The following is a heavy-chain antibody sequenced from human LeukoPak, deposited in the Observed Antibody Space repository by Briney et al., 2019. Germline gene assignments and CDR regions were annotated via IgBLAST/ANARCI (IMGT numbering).Heavy chain of an antibody. CDR3: ARVSDIVVVPHRYGLDY. CDR2: IYYSGST. D-gene: IGHD2-15*01. CDR1: GGSISSGDYY. Sequence: PSQTLSLTCTVSGGSISSGDYYWSWIRQPPGKGLEWIGYIYYSGSTYYNPSLKSRITISVDTSKNQFSLKLSSVTAADTAVYYCARVSDIVVVPHRYGLDYWGQGTLVTVSS. J-gene: IGHJ4*02. V-gene: IGHV4-30-4*01.